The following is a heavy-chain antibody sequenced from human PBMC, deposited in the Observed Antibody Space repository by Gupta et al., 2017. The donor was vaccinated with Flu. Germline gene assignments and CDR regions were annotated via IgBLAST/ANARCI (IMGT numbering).Heavy chain of an antibody. CDR2: LSDGGENT. Sequence: GQLLESGGALVQPGESLRLSCAASGSSCSNYAMTWVRQAPGKGLEWVSSLSDGGENTYDAASVKGRFTISRDNAKNTLCLQMNSLTVEDTALYYCAKGGIGSSGVDFWGQGTLVTVSS. CDR3: AKGGIGSSGVDF. CDR1: GSSCSNYA. J-gene: IGHJ4*02. V-gene: IGHV3-23*01. D-gene: IGHD2-15*01.